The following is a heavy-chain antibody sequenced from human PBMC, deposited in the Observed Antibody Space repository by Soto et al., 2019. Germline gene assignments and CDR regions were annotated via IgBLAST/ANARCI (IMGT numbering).Heavy chain of an antibody. Sequence: SETLSLTCVVSGYSIRSDYHWAWLRQSPGKGLEWIATIFHRGSTYYNPSLKSRLTISVDTSKNQFSLNLTSVTAADTAVYYCARALYTWNPRWFDPSGQGTPVTVSA. J-gene: IGHJ5*02. D-gene: IGHD1-1*01. CDR2: IFHRGST. CDR1: GYSIRSDYH. CDR3: ARALYTWNPRWFDP. V-gene: IGHV4-38-2*01.